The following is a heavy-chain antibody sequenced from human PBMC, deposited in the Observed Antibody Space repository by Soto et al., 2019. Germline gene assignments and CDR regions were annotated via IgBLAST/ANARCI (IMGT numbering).Heavy chain of an antibody. Sequence: PGGSLRLSCAASGFTFSSYGMHWVRQAPGKGLEWVAVISYDGSNKYYADSVKGRFTISRDNSKNTLYLQMNSLRAEDTAVYYCAKDGDIDYYDSSGYFALDYWGQGTLVTVSS. CDR2: ISYDGSNK. J-gene: IGHJ4*02. V-gene: IGHV3-30*18. D-gene: IGHD3-22*01. CDR3: AKDGDIDYYDSSGYFALDY. CDR1: GFTFSSYG.